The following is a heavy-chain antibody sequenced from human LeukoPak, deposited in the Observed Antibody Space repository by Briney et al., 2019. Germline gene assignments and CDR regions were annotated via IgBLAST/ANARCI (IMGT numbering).Heavy chain of an antibody. CDR1: GGSISSHY. V-gene: IGHV4-59*11. D-gene: IGHD3-3*01. CDR3: ARCYDFWSGYPEDYYYYMDV. CDR2: IYYSGST. J-gene: IGHJ6*03. Sequence: SETLSLTCTVCGGSISSHYWSWIRQPPGKGLEWIGYIYYSGSTYYNPSLKSRVTISVDTSKNQFSLKLSSVTAADTAVYYCARCYDFWSGYPEDYYYYMDVWGKGTTVTVSS.